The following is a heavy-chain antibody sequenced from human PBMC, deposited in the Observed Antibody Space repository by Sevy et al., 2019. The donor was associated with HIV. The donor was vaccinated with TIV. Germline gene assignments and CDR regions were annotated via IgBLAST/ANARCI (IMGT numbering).Heavy chain of an antibody. D-gene: IGHD5-18*01. Sequence: GGSLRLSCAASGFTFSNYWMSWVRQAPGKGLEWVSAIGGSGVSTYYADSVKGRFTISRDNSKNTLYLQMNSLRAEDTAVYYCAKDRAAMVGDAFDIWGQGTMVTVSS. CDR1: GFTFSNYW. J-gene: IGHJ3*02. V-gene: IGHV3-23*01. CDR2: IGGSGVST. CDR3: AKDRAAMVGDAFDI.